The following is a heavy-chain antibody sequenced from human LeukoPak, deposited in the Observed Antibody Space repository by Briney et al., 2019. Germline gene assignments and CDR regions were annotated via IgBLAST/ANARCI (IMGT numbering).Heavy chain of an antibody. V-gene: IGHV3-30*04. CDR1: GFTFSIYA. Sequence: GGSLRLSCAASGFTFSIYAMHWARQPPGKGLEWVAVISYDGRNKYYADSVKGRFTISRDNSKNTLYLQMNSLRAEDTAVYYCARDMGSSRNYYYGMDVWGQGTTVTVSS. CDR2: ISYDGRNK. J-gene: IGHJ6*02. D-gene: IGHD6-13*01. CDR3: ARDMGSSRNYYYGMDV.